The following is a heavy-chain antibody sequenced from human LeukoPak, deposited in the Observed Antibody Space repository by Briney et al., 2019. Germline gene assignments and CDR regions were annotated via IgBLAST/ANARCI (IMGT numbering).Heavy chain of an antibody. CDR2: INHSGST. J-gene: IGHJ3*02. CDR3: ARGEAVSYYVTPDAFDI. Sequence: NPSDTLFLTCAVYGGSFSGYYWSWIRQPPGKGLEWIGEINHSGSTNYNPSLKSRVTISVDTSKNQFSLKLSSVTAADTAVYYCARGEAVSYYVTPDAFDIWGQGTMVTVSS. D-gene: IGHD1-26*01. CDR1: GGSFSGYY. V-gene: IGHV4-34*01.